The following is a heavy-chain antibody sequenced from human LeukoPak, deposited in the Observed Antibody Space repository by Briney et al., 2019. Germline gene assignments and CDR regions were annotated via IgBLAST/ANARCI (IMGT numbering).Heavy chain of an antibody. D-gene: IGHD2-2*01. CDR3: ASYCSSTSCYNLNLDY. CDR1: GGSISSGGYY. J-gene: IGHJ4*02. CDR2: IYHSGST. Sequence: SQTLSLTCTVFGGSISSGGYYWSWIRQPPGKGLEWIGYIYHSGSTYYNPSLKSRVTISVDRSKNQFSLKLSSVTAADTAVYYCASYCSSTSCYNLNLDYWGQGTLVTVSS. V-gene: IGHV4-30-2*01.